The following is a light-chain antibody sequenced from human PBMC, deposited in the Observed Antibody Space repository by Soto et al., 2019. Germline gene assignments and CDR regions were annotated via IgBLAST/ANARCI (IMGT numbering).Light chain of an antibody. J-gene: IGKJ1*01. CDR1: QSVSSTY. CDR2: GAS. Sequence: EIVLTQSPGTLSLSPGERATLSWRASQSVSSTYLAWYQQKPGQAPRLLIYGASSRATGIPDRFSGSGSGTDFTLTISRLEPEDFAVYYCQQYEPSLRTFGQGTKVEIK. CDR3: QQYEPSLRT. V-gene: IGKV3-20*01.